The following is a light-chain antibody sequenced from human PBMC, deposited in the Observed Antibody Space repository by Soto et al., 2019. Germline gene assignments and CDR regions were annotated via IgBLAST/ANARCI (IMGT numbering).Light chain of an antibody. V-gene: IGKV1-27*01. CDR3: QQSDSAPLT. Sequence: DIQMTQSPSSLSAPVGDRVTITCRASQGINFYLAWYQQKPGKAPKLLIHSASTLQSGVPSRFAGSRSGTDFTLTINSLQPEDVATYFCQQSDSAPLTLGGGTKV. J-gene: IGKJ4*01. CDR1: QGINFY. CDR2: SAS.